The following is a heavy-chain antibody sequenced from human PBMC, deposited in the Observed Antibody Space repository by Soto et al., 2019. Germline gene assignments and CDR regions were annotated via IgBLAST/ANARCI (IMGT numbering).Heavy chain of an antibody. D-gene: IGHD3-10*01. CDR3: AKSSSGLRDYFDS. J-gene: IGHJ4*02. V-gene: IGHV3-11*06. CDR1: GFTFSDYY. Sequence: GGSLRLSCAASGFTFSDYYMGWVRQAPGKGLEWISYITTSSSYTNYADSVKGRFTISRDNANNSLYLQMDSLRAEDTAVYFCAKSSSGLRDYFDSWGRGTLVTVSS. CDR2: ITTSSSYT.